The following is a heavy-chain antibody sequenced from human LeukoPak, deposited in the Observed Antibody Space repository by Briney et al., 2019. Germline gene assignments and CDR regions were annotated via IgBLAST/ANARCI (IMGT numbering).Heavy chain of an antibody. V-gene: IGHV3-66*01. D-gene: IGHD3-9*01. J-gene: IGHJ4*01. Sequence: GGSLRLSCAASGFTFSSYAMNWVRQAPGKGLEWVSIIYAGGSTYYADSVKGRFTISRDSSDNTLFLQMSNLRADDSGLYYCATDIRSSPLGFWGHGTLVTVSS. CDR2: IYAGGST. CDR3: ATDIRSSPLGF. CDR1: GFTFSSYA.